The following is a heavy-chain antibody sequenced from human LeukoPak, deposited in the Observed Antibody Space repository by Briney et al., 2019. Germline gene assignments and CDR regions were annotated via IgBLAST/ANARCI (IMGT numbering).Heavy chain of an antibody. Sequence: GGSLRLSCAASGFTFSSYAMHWFRQAPGKGLEWVAVISYDGSNKYYADSVKGRFTISRDNSKNTLYLQMNSLRAEDTAVYYCAKALAYCSGGSCYSGLDYWGQGTLVTVSS. CDR3: AKALAYCSGGSCYSGLDY. J-gene: IGHJ4*02. V-gene: IGHV3-30-3*01. CDR2: ISYDGSNK. CDR1: GFTFSSYA. D-gene: IGHD2-15*01.